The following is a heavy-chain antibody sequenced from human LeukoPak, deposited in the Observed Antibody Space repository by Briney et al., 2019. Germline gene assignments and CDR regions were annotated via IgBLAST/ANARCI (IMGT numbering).Heavy chain of an antibody. Sequence: GASVKVSCKASGYTFTSYYMHWVRQAPGQGLEWMGIINPSGGSTSYAQKFQGRVTMTRDTFTSTVYLDLSSLRSDDTAVYYCARVWVGATKAGYGYWGQGTLVTVSS. CDR1: GYTFTSYY. CDR2: INPSGGST. D-gene: IGHD1-26*01. J-gene: IGHJ4*02. V-gene: IGHV1-46*01. CDR3: ARVWVGATKAGYGY.